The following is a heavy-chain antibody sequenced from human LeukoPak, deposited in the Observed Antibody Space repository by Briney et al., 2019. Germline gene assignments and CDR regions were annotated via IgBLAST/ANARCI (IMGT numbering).Heavy chain of an antibody. CDR1: GFTFSSYS. Sequence: GGSLRLSCGASGFTFSSYSMNWVRQAPGKGLEWVSYISSSSRTIYDADSVKGRFTISRDNAQNSLYLQTNSLRDEDTAVYYCARGDSSGYPYYFDYWGQGTLVTVSS. D-gene: IGHD3-22*01. V-gene: IGHV3-48*02. J-gene: IGHJ4*02. CDR3: ARGDSSGYPYYFDY. CDR2: ISSSSRTI.